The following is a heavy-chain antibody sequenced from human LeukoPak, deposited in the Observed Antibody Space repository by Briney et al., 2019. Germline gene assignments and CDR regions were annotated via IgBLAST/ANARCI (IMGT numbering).Heavy chain of an antibody. Sequence: SETLSLTCAVYGGSFSGYYWSWIRQPPGKGLECIGYISDSGTTNYNPSLKSRVTISVDTSKKQFSLNLSSVTAADTAVYYCARHQVGVVSFDYWGQGTLVTVSS. CDR3: ARHQVGVVSFDY. D-gene: IGHD3-22*01. J-gene: IGHJ4*02. CDR2: ISDSGTT. V-gene: IGHV4-59*01. CDR1: GGSFSGYY.